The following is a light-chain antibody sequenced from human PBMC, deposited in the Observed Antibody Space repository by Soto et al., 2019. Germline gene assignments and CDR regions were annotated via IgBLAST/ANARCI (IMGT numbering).Light chain of an antibody. CDR1: SSNIGADYE. CDR3: QSYDNTLKGCV. Sequence: QSVLTQPPSVSGAPGQRVIISCTGGSSNIGADYEVHWYQQLPGTAPKLLIYGNTNRPSGVPDRFSGSKSGSSASLAITGLQAEDVAEYYCQSYDNTLKGCVFGTGTKLTGL. CDR2: GNT. V-gene: IGLV1-40*01. J-gene: IGLJ1*01.